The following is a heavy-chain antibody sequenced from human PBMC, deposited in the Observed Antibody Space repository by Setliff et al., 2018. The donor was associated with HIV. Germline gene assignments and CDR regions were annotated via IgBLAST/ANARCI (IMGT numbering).Heavy chain of an antibody. CDR2: MYDGGTP. CDR3: ATFSPRDAFDI. J-gene: IGHJ3*02. Sequence: SETLSLTCAVSGYSITSGYYWGWIRQPPGKGLEWIGNMYDGGTPHYNPSLKSRVTVSLDTSRNQFSLRLTSVTAADTAFYYCATFSPRDAFDIWGQGTMVTVSS. V-gene: IGHV4-38-2*01. D-gene: IGHD3-16*01. CDR1: GYSITSGYY.